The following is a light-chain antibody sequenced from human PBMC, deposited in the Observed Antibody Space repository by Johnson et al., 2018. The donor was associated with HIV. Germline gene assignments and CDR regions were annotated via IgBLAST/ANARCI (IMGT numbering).Light chain of an antibody. CDR3: GIWESRLSAGYV. CDR2: EDN. J-gene: IGLJ1*01. CDR1: ISNIESYF. V-gene: IGLV1-51*02. Sequence: QAVLTQPPSVSAAPGQRVNISCSGNISNIESYFVSWYQQLPGAAPTLLIYEDNKRPSGIPDRFSGSKSGATATLGITGLQTGDEADYYCGIWESRLSAGYVFGAGTKVTVL.